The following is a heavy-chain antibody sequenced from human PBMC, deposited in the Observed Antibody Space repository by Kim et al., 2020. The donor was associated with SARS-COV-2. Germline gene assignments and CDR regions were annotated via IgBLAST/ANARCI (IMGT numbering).Heavy chain of an antibody. V-gene: IGHV3-21*01. CDR3: ARDPATTTEYSSGWYAPVESMGNRREGYFDL. D-gene: IGHD6-13*01. Sequence: GGSLRLSCAASGFTFSSYSMNWVRQAPGKGLEWVSSISSSSSYIYYADSVKGRFTISRDNAKNSLYLQMNSLRAEDTAVYYCARDPATTTEYSSGWYAPVESMGNRREGYFDLWGRGTLVTVSS. CDR1: GFTFSSYS. CDR2: ISSSSSYI. J-gene: IGHJ2*01.